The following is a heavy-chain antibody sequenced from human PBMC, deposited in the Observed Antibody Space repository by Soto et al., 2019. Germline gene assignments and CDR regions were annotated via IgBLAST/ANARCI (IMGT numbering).Heavy chain of an antibody. Sequence: PSETLSLTCTVSGGSMNNYYWTWIRQPPGKGLEWIGHIYYSGSTKYNPSLKSRVTISVDTSKNLFSLRLNSVTAADTAVYYCAVTVTTLYNWFDPWGQGTLVTVSS. CDR2: IYYSGST. CDR1: GGSMNNYY. V-gene: IGHV4-59*08. CDR3: AVTVTTLYNWFDP. D-gene: IGHD4-17*01. J-gene: IGHJ5*02.